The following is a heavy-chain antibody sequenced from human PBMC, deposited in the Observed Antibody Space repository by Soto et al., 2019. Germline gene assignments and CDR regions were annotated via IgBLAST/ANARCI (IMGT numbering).Heavy chain of an antibody. J-gene: IGHJ4*02. CDR1: GYTFSSYV. CDR3: DRAVTPPDY. Sequence: QVQLVQSGAEVKKPGASVKVSGKASGYTFSSYVISWVRQAPGQGLEWMGWISAYNGNTKSAPKLQGRVTMTTDTPTSTDYMEMRSLRSDDTAVYYCDRAVTPPDYWGQGPLVTVSS. V-gene: IGHV1-18*01. CDR2: ISAYNGNT.